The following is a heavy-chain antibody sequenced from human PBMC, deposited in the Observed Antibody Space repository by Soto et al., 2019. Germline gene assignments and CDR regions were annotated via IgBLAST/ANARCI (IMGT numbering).Heavy chain of an antibody. CDR3: AKVGTGAGYYFDY. D-gene: IGHD1-26*01. V-gene: IGHV3-23*01. J-gene: IGHJ4*02. CDR2: ISGSGGST. Sequence: GGSMRLSCAASGITFSSYAMSWVRQAPGKGLEWVSAISGSGGSTYYADSVKGRFTISRDNSKNTLYLQMNSLRAEDTAVYYCAKVGTGAGYYFDYWGQGTLVTVSS. CDR1: GITFSSYA.